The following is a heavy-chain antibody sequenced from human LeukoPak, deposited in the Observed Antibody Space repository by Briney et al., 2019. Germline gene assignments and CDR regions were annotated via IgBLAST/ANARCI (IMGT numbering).Heavy chain of an antibody. Sequence: ASVKVPCKASGNTFTGYYMHWVRQAPGQGLEWMGRINPNSGGTNYAQKFQGRVTMTRDTSISTAYMELSRLRSDDTAVYYCARDRTYYYDSSGYSGFDYWGQGTLVTVSS. D-gene: IGHD3-22*01. CDR1: GNTFTGYY. CDR3: ARDRTYYYDSSGYSGFDY. V-gene: IGHV1-2*02. CDR2: INPNSGGT. J-gene: IGHJ4*02.